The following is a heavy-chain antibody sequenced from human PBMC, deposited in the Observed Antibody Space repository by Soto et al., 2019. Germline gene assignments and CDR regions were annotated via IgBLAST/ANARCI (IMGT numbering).Heavy chain of an antibody. CDR2: INPNGGVT. CDR3: ARESGGATATLDYYYFYFDV. Sequence: QVQLVQSGAEVKKPGASVTVSCRSSGDTFNDYYIHWVRQAPGQGLEWMGWINPNGGVTKYAQKFQGWVTMTRDTSLRTVYMQLTRLRSDDTAVYFCARESGGATATLDYYYFYFDVWGTGTTVTVSS. V-gene: IGHV1-2*04. D-gene: IGHD5-12*01. J-gene: IGHJ6*03. CDR1: GDTFNDYY.